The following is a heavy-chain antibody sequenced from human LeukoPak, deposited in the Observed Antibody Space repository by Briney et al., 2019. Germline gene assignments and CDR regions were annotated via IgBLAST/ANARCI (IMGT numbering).Heavy chain of an antibody. D-gene: IGHD6-13*01. Sequence: PGGSLRLSCAASGFTFSYYTMHWVRQAPGKGLEWVAVIWYDGSNKYYADSVKGRFTISRDNSKNTLYLQMHTLRAEDTAVYYCAKKGSTWHFAYWGQGTLVTVSS. CDR2: IWYDGSNK. CDR3: AKKGSTWHFAY. V-gene: IGHV3-33*06. J-gene: IGHJ4*02. CDR1: GFTFSYYT.